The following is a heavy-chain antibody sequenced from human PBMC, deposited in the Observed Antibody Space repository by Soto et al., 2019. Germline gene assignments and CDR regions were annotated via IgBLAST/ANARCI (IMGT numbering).Heavy chain of an antibody. J-gene: IGHJ4*02. CDR2: INTDGSST. CDR3: AKRELNSTGLFH. V-gene: IGHV3-74*01. Sequence: EVQLVESVGGLVQPGGSLRLSCAASGFSFTSYWMHWVRQAPGKGLVWVSRINTDGSSTSYADSVKGRFTISRDNAKNTLFLQMNSLRAEDTAIYYCAKRELNSTGLFHWGQGTLVSVSS. CDR1: GFSFTSYW. D-gene: IGHD1-26*01.